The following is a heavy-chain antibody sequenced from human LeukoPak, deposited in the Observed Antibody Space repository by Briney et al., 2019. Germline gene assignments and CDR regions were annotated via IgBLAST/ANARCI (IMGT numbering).Heavy chain of an antibody. CDR3: ARSGVVPAADYWYFDL. V-gene: IGHV1-2*02. CDR2: INPNTVGT. D-gene: IGHD2-2*01. Sequence: ASVKVSCKASGYTFTGYHMHWVRQAPGQGLEWMGWINPNTVGTNYAKKFQGSVTMTRDTSISTAYMELSRVRSDETAVYYCARSGVVPAADYWYFDLWGRGTLVTVSS. J-gene: IGHJ2*01. CDR1: GYTFTGYH.